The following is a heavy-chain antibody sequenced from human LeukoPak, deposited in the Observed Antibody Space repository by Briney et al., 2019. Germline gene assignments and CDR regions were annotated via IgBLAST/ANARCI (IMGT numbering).Heavy chain of an antibody. J-gene: IGHJ6*03. D-gene: IGHD6-13*01. CDR2: IKQDGSEK. V-gene: IGHV3-7*01. CDR3: ARVGGAAPVWYYYYYMDV. Sequence: GGSLRLSCAASGFTFSSYWMSWVRQAPGKGLEWVANIKQDGSEKYYVDSVKGRFTISRDNAKNSLYLQMNSLRAEDTAVYYCARVGGAAPVWYYYYYMDVWGKGTTVTVSS. CDR1: GFTFSSYW.